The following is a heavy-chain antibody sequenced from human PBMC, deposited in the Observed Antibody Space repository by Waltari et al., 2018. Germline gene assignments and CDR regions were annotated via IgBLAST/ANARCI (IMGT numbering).Heavy chain of an antibody. CDR1: GFTFSNAW. J-gene: IGHJ4*02. D-gene: IGHD3-22*01. CDR2: IKSKTDGGTT. Sequence: EVQLVESGGGLVKPGGSLRLSCAASGFTFSNAWMSWVRQAPGTGLEWVGRIKSKTDGGTTDYAAPVKGRFTISRDDSKNTLYLQMNSLKTEDTAVYYCTTSILYYDSSGYIYYFDYWGQGTLVTVSS. CDR3: TTSILYYDSSGYIYYFDY. V-gene: IGHV3-15*01.